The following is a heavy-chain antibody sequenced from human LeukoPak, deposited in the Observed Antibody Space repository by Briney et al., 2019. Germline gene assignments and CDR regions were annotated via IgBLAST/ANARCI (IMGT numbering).Heavy chain of an antibody. CDR2: ISSSGTYV. CDR3: ARASSKQLAGYLPDGFDI. D-gene: IGHD3-9*01. J-gene: IGHJ3*02. V-gene: IGHV3-21*01. CDR1: GFTFSSYS. Sequence: GGSLRLSCAASGFTFSSYSMNWVRQAPGKGLEWVSSISSSGTYVYYADSVKGRFTISRDNAKNSLSLQMNSPRADDAAVYYCARASSKQLAGYLPDGFDIWGQGTMVTVSS.